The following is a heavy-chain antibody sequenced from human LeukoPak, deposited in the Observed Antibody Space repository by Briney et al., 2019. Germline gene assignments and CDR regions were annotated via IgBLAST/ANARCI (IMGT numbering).Heavy chain of an antibody. J-gene: IGHJ4*02. CDR3: TKQGDTNCYGRSDY. V-gene: IGHV3-23*01. CDR2: ISGSGGST. CDR1: GFAFSNYA. Sequence: PGGSLRLSCTASGFAFSNYAMSWVRQAPGKGLEWVSVISGSGGSTFYADSVKGRFTITRDNSKNTLYLQMNSLRAEDTALYYCTKQGDTNCYGRSDYGGQGTLVTVSS. D-gene: IGHD2-2*01.